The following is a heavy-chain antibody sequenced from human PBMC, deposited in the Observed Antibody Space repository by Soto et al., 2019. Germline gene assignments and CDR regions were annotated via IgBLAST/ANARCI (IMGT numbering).Heavy chain of an antibody. J-gene: IGHJ6*02. Sequence: QVQLVQSGAEVKKPGASVKVSCKASGYTFTGYYMHWVRQAPGQGLEWMGWINPNSGGTNYAQKFQCWVTMTRDTSSSTAYMELSRLRSDVTAVYYCARAPHFWSGYSGGYGMDVWGQGTTVTVSS. CDR1: GYTFTGYY. D-gene: IGHD3-3*01. CDR2: INPNSGGT. CDR3: ARAPHFWSGYSGGYGMDV. V-gene: IGHV1-2*04.